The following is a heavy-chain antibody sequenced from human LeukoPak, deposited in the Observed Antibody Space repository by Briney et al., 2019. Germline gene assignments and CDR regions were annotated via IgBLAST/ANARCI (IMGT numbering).Heavy chain of an antibody. D-gene: IGHD5-12*01. CDR1: GFTFSSYG. J-gene: IGHJ6*02. Sequence: EGSLRLSCAASGFTFSSYGMHWVRQAPGKGLEWVAVISYDGSNKYYADSVKGRFTISRDNSKNTLYLQMNSLRAEDTAVYYCAKGKGRGYSGYGGMDVWGQGTTVTVSS. V-gene: IGHV3-30*18. CDR2: ISYDGSNK. CDR3: AKGKGRGYSGYGGMDV.